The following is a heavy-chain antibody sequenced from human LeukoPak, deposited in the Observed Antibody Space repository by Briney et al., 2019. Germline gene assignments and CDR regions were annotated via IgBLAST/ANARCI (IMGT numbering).Heavy chain of an antibody. J-gene: IGHJ3*02. CDR2: IKSKTDGGTT. V-gene: IGHV3-15*01. Sequence: AGGSLRLSCAASGFTFSSYWMSWVRQAPGKGLEWVGRIKSKTDGGTTDYAAPVKGRFTISRDDSKNTLYLQMNSLKTEDTAVYYCTTDPPIPHYYDSSGYSHAFDIWGQGTMVTVSS. CDR3: TTDPPIPHYYDSSGYSHAFDI. D-gene: IGHD3-22*01. CDR1: GFTFSSYW.